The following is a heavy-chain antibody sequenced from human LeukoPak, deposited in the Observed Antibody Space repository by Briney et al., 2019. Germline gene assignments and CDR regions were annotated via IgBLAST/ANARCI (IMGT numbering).Heavy chain of an antibody. CDR1: GFTFSSSA. CDR2: ISNNGGYT. CDR3: AKSVAIYFYYGLDV. V-gene: IGHV3-23*01. D-gene: IGHD3-3*01. J-gene: IGHJ6*02. Sequence: GGSLRLSCAASGFTFSSSAMSWVRQAPGKGLEWVSAISNNGGYTYYADSVKGRLTISRDNSKNTLFLQMNSLRAEDTAPYYCAKSVAIYFYYGLDVWGQGTTVTVSS.